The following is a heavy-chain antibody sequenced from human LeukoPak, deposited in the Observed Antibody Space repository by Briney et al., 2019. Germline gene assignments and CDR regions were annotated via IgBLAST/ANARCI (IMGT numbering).Heavy chain of an antibody. J-gene: IGHJ4*02. V-gene: IGHV1-3*01. CDR3: ARDVPGRDY. CDR1: GYTFSSYA. CDR2: INAGNGDT. Sequence: ASVKVSCKGSGYTFSSYAMHWVRQAPGQRLEWMGWINAGNGDTKYSQKFQGRVTITADKSTSTAYMELSSLRSEDTAVYYCARDVPGRDYWGQGTLVTVSS.